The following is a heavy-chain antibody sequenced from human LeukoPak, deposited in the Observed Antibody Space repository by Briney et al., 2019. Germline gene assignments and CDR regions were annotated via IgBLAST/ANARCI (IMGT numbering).Heavy chain of an antibody. V-gene: IGHV4-39*01. D-gene: IGHD3-9*01. CDR1: GDSISSSSYY. CDR2: IYYSGST. Sequence: SETLSLTCTVSGDSISSSSYYWGWIRQPPGKGLEWIGSIYYSGSTYYNPSLKSRVTISVDTSKNQFSLKLSSVTAADTAVYYCARQNVGYHDIVPVYYNWFDPWGQGTLVTVSS. CDR3: ARQNVGYHDIVPVYYNWFDP. J-gene: IGHJ5*02.